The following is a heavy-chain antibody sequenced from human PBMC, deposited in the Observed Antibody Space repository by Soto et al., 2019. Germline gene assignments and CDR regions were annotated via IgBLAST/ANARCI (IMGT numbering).Heavy chain of an antibody. D-gene: IGHD2-8*01. V-gene: IGHV4-59*01. CDR2: IHHSGPP. CDR3: ASEKQEMVDDAFDI. Sequence: QVHLQESGPGLVKPSETLSLTCTVSGDSISSYFWSWIRQPPGKGLEWIGYIHHSGPPNYNPSLKSGVTISVDTSKNQVSLRLNSVTAADTALYFCASEKQEMVDDAFDIWGQGTMVTVSS. CDR1: GDSISSYF. J-gene: IGHJ3*02.